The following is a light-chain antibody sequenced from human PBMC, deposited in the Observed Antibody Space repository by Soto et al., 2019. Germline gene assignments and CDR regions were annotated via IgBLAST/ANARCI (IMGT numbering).Light chain of an antibody. J-gene: IGKJ1*01. CDR1: ESVSSN. Sequence: TVMTQSPATLSVSPGERATLSCRASESVSSNLAWYQQKPGQAPSLLIYDASIRATGIPARFSGSGSGTEFTLTISSLQSEDVALYYCQQYNNWWTFGQGTKVDI. V-gene: IGKV3-15*01. CDR2: DAS. CDR3: QQYNNWWT.